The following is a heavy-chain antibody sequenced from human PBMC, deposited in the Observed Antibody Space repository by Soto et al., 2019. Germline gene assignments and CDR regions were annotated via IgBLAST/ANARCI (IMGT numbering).Heavy chain of an antibody. CDR3: ARDPDSSGYYYFDY. V-gene: IGHV3-64*01. CDR2: ISSYGGST. CDR1: GFTFSSYA. J-gene: IGHJ4*02. D-gene: IGHD3-22*01. Sequence: EVQLVESGGGLVQPGGSLRLSCAASGFTFSSYAMHWVLQAPGKGLEYVSAISSYGGSTYYANSVKGRFTISRDNSKNTLYLQMGSLRAEDMAVYYCARDPDSSGYYYFDYWGQGTLVTVSS.